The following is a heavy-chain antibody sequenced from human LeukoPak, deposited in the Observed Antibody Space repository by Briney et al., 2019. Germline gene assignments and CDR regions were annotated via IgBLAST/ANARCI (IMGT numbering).Heavy chain of an antibody. D-gene: IGHD2-2*01. V-gene: IGHV4-34*01. CDR1: GGSFSGYY. CDR3: ASLRLGYCSSTSCYYAFDI. CDR2: INHSGST. J-gene: IGHJ3*02. Sequence: PSEPLSLTCAVYGGSFSGYYWSWIRQPPGKGLEWIGEINHSGSTNYNPSLKSRVTISVDTAKNQCSLKLSSVTAADTAVYYCASLRLGYCSSTSCYYAFDIWGQGTMVTVSS.